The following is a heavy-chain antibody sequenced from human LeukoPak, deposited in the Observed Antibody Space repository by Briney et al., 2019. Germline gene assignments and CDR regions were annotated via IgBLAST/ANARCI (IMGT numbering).Heavy chain of an antibody. CDR2: ISSSSSYI. J-gene: IGHJ5*02. Sequence: PGGSLGLSCAASGFTFSSYSMNWVRQAPGKGLEWVSSISSSSSYIYYADSVKGRFTISRDNAKNSLYLQMNSLRAEDTAVYYCAGHYYGSGSYYPIPWGQGTLVTVSS. CDR1: GFTFSSYS. V-gene: IGHV3-21*01. CDR3: AGHYYGSGSYYPIP. D-gene: IGHD3-10*01.